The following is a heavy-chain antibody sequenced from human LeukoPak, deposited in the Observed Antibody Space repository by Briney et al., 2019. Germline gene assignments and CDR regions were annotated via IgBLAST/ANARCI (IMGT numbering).Heavy chain of an antibody. D-gene: IGHD2-15*01. CDR3: ARDALYCSGGSCYSGSPDY. V-gene: IGHV4-61*02. CDR1: GGSISSGSYY. CDR2: IYTSGST. J-gene: IGHJ4*02. Sequence: PSETLSLTCTVSGGSISSGSYYWSWIRQPAGKGLEWTGRIYTSGSTNYNPSLKSRVTISVDTSKNQFSLKLSSVTAADTAVYYCARDALYCSGGSCYSGSPDYWGQGTLVTVSS.